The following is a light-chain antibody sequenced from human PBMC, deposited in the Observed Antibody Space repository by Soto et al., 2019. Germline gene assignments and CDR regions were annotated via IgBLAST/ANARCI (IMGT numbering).Light chain of an antibody. CDR3: QQSSSTPWT. J-gene: IGKJ1*01. Sequence: DIEMTQSTSSLSASVGDRFTITCRASQSISSYLNWYQQKPGKAPKLLIYAASSLQSGVPSRFSGSGSGTDFTLTISSLQPEDFATYYCQQSSSTPWTFGQRTKVDIK. CDR1: QSISSY. CDR2: AAS. V-gene: IGKV1-39*01.